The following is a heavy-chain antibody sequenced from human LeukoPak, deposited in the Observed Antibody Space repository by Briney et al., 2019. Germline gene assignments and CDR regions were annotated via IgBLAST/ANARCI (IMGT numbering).Heavy chain of an antibody. CDR3: AKGKYVYYFDY. J-gene: IGHJ4*02. Sequence: GGSLRLSCAASGFSFSNSVMRWVRQAPGKEPEWVSGISASGDSTYYAGSVKGRFTISRDNSKNTLYLQMNSLRAEDTAVYYCAKGKYVYYFDYWGQGTLVTVSS. V-gene: IGHV3-23*01. CDR1: GFSFSNSV. CDR2: ISASGDST. D-gene: IGHD2-8*01.